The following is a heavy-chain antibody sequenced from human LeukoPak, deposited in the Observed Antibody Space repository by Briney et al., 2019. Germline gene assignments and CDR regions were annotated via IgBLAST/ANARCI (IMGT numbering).Heavy chain of an antibody. J-gene: IGHJ4*02. Sequence: PGGSLRLSCAASGFTSSSYAMSWVRQVPGRGLEWVSTISGSGDATYYPDSAKGRFTVSRDNSKNTVYLQMNSLRADDTDVYYCAKRGYNYGPLDYWGQGTLVTVSS. D-gene: IGHD5-18*01. V-gene: IGHV3-23*01. CDR3: AKRGYNYGPLDY. CDR1: GFTSSSYA. CDR2: ISGSGDAT.